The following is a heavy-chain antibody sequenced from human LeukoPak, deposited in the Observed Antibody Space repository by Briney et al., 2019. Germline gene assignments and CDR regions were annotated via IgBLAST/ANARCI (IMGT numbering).Heavy chain of an antibody. Sequence: GGSLRLSCAASGFTFSSYSMSWVRQAPGKGLEWVSAISGSGGSTYYADSVKGRFTISRDNSKNTLYLQMNSLRAEDTAVYYCAKVGIAVACSKFNTPSFDYWGQRTLVTVSS. V-gene: IGHV3-23*01. CDR1: GFTFSSYS. D-gene: IGHD6-19*01. CDR2: ISGSGGST. CDR3: AKVGIAVACSKFNTPSFDY. J-gene: IGHJ4*02.